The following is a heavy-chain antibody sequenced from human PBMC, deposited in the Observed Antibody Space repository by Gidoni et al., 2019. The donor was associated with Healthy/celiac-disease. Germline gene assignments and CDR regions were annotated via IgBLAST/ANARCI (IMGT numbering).Heavy chain of an antibody. D-gene: IGHD1-26*01. CDR2: ISGSGGST. J-gene: IGHJ4*02. Sequence: EVQLLESGGGLVQPGWSLMLSCAASAFTFSSHAMSWVRPGPGKGLEWVSAISGSGGSTYYADSVKGRFTISRDNSKNTLYLQMNSLRAEDTAVYYCAKVGEGLNYLDYWGQGTLVTVSS. CDR3: AKVGEGLNYLDY. CDR1: AFTFSSHA. V-gene: IGHV3-23*01.